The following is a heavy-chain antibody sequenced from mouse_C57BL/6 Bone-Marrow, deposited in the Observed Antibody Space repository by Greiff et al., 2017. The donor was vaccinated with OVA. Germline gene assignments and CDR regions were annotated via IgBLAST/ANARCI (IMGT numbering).Heavy chain of an antibody. CDR2: INYDGSST. CDR3: VREPSFYYGSGGYWYFDV. CDR1: GFTFSDYY. J-gene: IGHJ1*03. V-gene: IGHV5-16*01. Sequence: DVKVEESEGGLVQPGSSMKLSCTASGFTFSDYYMAWVRQVPEKGLEWVANINYDGSSTYYLDSLKSRFIISRDNAKNILYLQMSSLKSEDTATYYCVREPSFYYGSGGYWYFDVWGTGTTVTVSS. D-gene: IGHD1-1*01.